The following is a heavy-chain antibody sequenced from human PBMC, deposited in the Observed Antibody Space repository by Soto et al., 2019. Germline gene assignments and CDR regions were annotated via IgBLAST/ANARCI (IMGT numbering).Heavy chain of an antibody. CDR1: GYTFTSYG. V-gene: IGHV1-18*01. Sequence: ASVKVSCKASGYTFTSYGISWVRQAPGQGLEWMGWISAYNGNTNYAQKLQGRVTMTTDTSTSTAYMELRSLRSDDTAVYYCARGPLAARSYYYYGMEVWGEGTKVTVSS. CDR3: ARGPLAARSYYYYGMEV. D-gene: IGHD6-6*01. J-gene: IGHJ6*02. CDR2: ISAYNGNT.